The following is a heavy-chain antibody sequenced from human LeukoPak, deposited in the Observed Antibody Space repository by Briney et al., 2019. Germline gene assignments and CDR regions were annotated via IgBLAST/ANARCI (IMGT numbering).Heavy chain of an antibody. Sequence: ASVKVSCKASGYTFTGYYMHWVRQAPGQGLEWMGWINPNSGGTDYAQKFQGRVTMTRDTSISTAYMELSRLRSDDTAVYYCARDSVLREPYYYYMDVWGKGTTVTVSS. D-gene: IGHD2/OR15-2a*01. J-gene: IGHJ6*03. CDR1: GYTFTGYY. V-gene: IGHV1-2*02. CDR3: ARDSVLREPYYYYMDV. CDR2: INPNSGGT.